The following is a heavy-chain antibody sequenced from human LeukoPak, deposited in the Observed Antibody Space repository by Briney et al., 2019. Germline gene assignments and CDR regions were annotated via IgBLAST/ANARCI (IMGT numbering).Heavy chain of an antibody. CDR3: ARDFRTTVTYYYYYGMDV. V-gene: IGHV1-2*02. CDR2: INPNSGGT. D-gene: IGHD4-17*01. CDR1: GYTFTGYY. J-gene: IGHJ6*02. Sequence: ASVKVSCKASGYTFTGYYMHWVRQAPGQGLAWMGWINPNSGGTNYAQKFQGRVTMTRDTSISTAYMELSRLRSDDTAVYYCARDFRTTVTYYYYYGMDVWGQGTTVTVSS.